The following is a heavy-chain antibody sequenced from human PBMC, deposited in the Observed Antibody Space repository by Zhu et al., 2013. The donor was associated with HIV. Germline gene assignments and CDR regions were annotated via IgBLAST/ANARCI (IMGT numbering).Heavy chain of an antibody. J-gene: IGHJ6*01. D-gene: IGHD3-10*01. Sequence: QVQLVQSGAEVKKPGASMKVSCKTSGYTFTGYFIHWVRQAPGQGLEWMGWMNPYNGATNYAQNFQGRVSLTRDTSITTAYMELNSLISDDTAVYYCARGVPRLYDYVGVSKGLVPLTVRDPVRVTPYG. V-gene: IGHV1-2*02. CDR1: GYTFTGYF. CDR2: MNPYNGAT. CDR3: ARGVPRLYDYVGVSKGLVPLTVRDPVRVTPYG.